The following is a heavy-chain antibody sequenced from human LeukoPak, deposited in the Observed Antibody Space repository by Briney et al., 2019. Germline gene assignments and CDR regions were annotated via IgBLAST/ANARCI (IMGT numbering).Heavy chain of an antibody. D-gene: IGHD6-19*01. CDR1: GYSISSGYY. V-gene: IGHV4-38-2*02. J-gene: IGHJ5*02. CDR2: IYHSGST. Sequence: SETLSLTCTVSGYSISSGYYWGWIRQPPGKGLEWIGSIYHSGSTYYNPSLKSRVTISVDTSKNQFSLKLSSVTAADTAVYYCARGYTGIAVAGPYNWFGPWGQGTLVTVSS. CDR3: ARGYTGIAVAGPYNWFGP.